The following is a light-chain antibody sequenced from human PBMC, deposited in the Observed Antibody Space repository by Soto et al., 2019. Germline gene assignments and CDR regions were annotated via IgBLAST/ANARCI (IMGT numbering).Light chain of an antibody. V-gene: IGLV2-14*01. J-gene: IGLJ2*01. CDR2: EVS. CDR1: SSDVGGYNY. CDR3: SSYTRSSPLV. Sequence: QSALTQPASVSGSPGQSITISCTGTSSDVGGYNYVSWYQQHPGKAPKLMIYEVSNRPSGVSNRFSGSKSGNTASLTISGLQAEDEADYYCSSYTRSSPLVFGGGTQLTVL.